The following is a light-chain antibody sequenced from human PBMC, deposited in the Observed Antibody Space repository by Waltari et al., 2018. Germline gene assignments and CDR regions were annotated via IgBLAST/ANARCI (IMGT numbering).Light chain of an antibody. CDR1: QTIYQY. CDR2: TAS. Sequence: QMTQSPSSLSASLGDRVTITCRASQTIYQYLNWYQQKQGQVPTLLMYTASNVQSGVPPRCSGSGFGTDFTLTISSLQPEDVATYYCQQTSMTPLTFGEGTKVEI. CDR3: QQTSMTPLT. J-gene: IGKJ4*01. V-gene: IGKV1-39*01.